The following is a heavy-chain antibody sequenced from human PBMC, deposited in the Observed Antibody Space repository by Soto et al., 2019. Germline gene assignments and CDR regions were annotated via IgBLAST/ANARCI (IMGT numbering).Heavy chain of an antibody. CDR3: ARVGGTVTSDF. D-gene: IGHD4-17*01. CDR2: IYYDGNNK. V-gene: IGHV3-33*08. CDR1: GFTFSSYG. J-gene: IGHJ4*02. Sequence: QVQLVESGGGVVQPGKSLRLSCAAAGFTFSSYGMHWVRQAPGKGLEWLAMIYYDGNNKYYADSVKGRFTISRDNSRNTLYLQMNSLRAEDTGIYYCARVGGTVTSDFWGQGNLVNVSS.